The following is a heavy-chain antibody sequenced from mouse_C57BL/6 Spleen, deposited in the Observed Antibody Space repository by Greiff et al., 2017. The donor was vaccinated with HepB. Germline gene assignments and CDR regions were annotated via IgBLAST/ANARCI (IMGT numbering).Heavy chain of an antibody. CDR3: ASPYDYDEFAY. CDR1: GYTFTDYY. D-gene: IGHD2-4*01. V-gene: IGHV1-19*01. CDR2: INPYNGGT. J-gene: IGHJ3*01. Sequence: EVQLQQSGPVLVKPGASVKMSCKASGYTFTDYYMNWVKQSHGKSLEWIGVINPYNGGTSYNQKFKGKATLTVDKSSSTAYMELNSLTSEDSAVYYCASPYDYDEFAYWGQGTLVTVSA.